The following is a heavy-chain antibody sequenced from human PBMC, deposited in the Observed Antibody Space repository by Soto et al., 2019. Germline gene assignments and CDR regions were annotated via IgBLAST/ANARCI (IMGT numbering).Heavy chain of an antibody. Sequence: GGSLRLSCAASGFTFSTYGMHWVRQAPGKGLEWVAVISYDGYDKKYADSVQGRFTISRDNSKNTLYLQMNSLGAEDSAVYYCAKDSGRGSADYYFDFWGQGTLVTVSS. D-gene: IGHD3-10*01. CDR1: GFTFSTYG. CDR2: ISYDGYDK. V-gene: IGHV3-30*18. CDR3: AKDSGRGSADYYFDF. J-gene: IGHJ4*02.